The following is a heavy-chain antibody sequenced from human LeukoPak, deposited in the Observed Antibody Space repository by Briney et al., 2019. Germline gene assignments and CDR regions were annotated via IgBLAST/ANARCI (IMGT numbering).Heavy chain of an antibody. J-gene: IGHJ4*02. Sequence: ASVKVSCKASGYTFTSYYIHWVRQAPGQGLGWMGIINPSGGSTGYAQKFQGRVTMTRDTSTSTVYMELSSLRSEDTAVYYCARELRSGYYRWIDYWGQGTLVTVSS. D-gene: IGHD3-3*01. CDR2: INPSGGST. V-gene: IGHV1-46*01. CDR1: GYTFTSYY. CDR3: ARELRSGYYRWIDY.